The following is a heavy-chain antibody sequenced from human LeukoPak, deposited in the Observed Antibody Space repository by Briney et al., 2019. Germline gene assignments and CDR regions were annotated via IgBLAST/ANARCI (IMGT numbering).Heavy chain of an antibody. CDR3: ARDGGLRYFDWLFNWFDP. D-gene: IGHD3-9*01. Sequence: SETLSLTCTVSGGSISSHYWSWIRQPPGKGLEWIGYIYYSGSTNYNPSLKSRVTISVATSKNQFSLKLSSVTAADTAVYYCARDGGLRYFDWLFNWFDPWGQGTLVTVSS. J-gene: IGHJ5*02. CDR2: IYYSGST. V-gene: IGHV4-59*11. CDR1: GGSISSHY.